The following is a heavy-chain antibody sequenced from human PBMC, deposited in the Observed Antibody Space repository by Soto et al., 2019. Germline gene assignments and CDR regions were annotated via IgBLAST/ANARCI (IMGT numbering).Heavy chain of an antibody. CDR1: GGSFSGYY. D-gene: IGHD2-2*01. Sequence: PSETLSLTCAVYGGSFSGYYWSWIRQPPGKGLEWIGEINHSGSTNYNPSLKSRVTISVDTSKNQFSLKLGSVTAADTAVYYCARERLGYCSSTSCYQYGMDVWGQGTTVTVSS. V-gene: IGHV4-34*01. J-gene: IGHJ6*02. CDR2: INHSGST. CDR3: ARERLGYCSSTSCYQYGMDV.